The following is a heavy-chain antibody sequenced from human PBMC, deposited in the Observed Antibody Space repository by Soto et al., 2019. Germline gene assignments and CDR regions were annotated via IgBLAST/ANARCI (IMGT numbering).Heavy chain of an antibody. CDR1: GYSFVTYG. CDR3: ARDVQRWWDYPTGGYEY. D-gene: IGHD2-8*02. Sequence: QLQLVQSGLQVKKPGASVRVSCKTYGYSFVTYGISCVRQATGEGPEWVAWICAYKVSKRNSERLQGRVTLSTDMHATAVYMELRSLGPDDTAVYYCARDVQRWWDYPTGGYEYWGQGALVTISA. CDR2: ICAYKVSK. V-gene: IGHV1-18*04. J-gene: IGHJ4*02.